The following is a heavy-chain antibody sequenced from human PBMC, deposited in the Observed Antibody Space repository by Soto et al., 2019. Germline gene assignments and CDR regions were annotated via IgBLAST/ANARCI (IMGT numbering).Heavy chain of an antibody. CDR2: IYYRGST. J-gene: IGHJ5*02. D-gene: IGHD6-13*01. CDR3: AREGHSSSWSGYFDP. Sequence: QVQLQESGPGLVKPSQTLSLTCTVSGGSISSGGYYWSWIRQHPGKGLEWIGYIYYRGSTYYNPSLKGRVTISVDKSKNQFSLKLSSVTAADTAVYYCAREGHSSSWSGYFDPWGQGTLVTVSS. V-gene: IGHV4-31*03. CDR1: GGSISSGGYY.